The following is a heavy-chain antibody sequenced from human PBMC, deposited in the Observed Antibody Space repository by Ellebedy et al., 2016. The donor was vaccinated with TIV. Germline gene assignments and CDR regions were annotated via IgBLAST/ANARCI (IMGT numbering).Heavy chain of an antibody. V-gene: IGHV3-9*03. CDR1: GFTFDDYA. J-gene: IGHJ3*02. CDR2: FSWNSGVI. Sequence: PGGSLRLSCEASGFTFDDYAMHWVRQAPGKGLEWVSGFSWNSGVIEYADSVKGRFTISRDNAKNSVFLQMNSLRVEDMALYYCAKAVERGAVDIWGQGTVATVSP. D-gene: IGHD6-19*01. CDR3: AKAVERGAVDI.